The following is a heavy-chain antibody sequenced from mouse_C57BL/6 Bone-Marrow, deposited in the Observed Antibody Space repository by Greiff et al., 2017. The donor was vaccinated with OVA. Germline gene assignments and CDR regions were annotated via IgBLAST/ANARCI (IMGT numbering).Heavy chain of an antibody. D-gene: IGHD2-4*01. J-gene: IGHJ2*01. V-gene: IGHV14-2*01. CDR2: IDPEDGET. CDR3: ARQIYYDYDRGHFDY. CDR1: GFNIKDYY. Sequence: VHVKQSGAELVKPGASVKLSCTASGFNIKDYYMHWVKQRTEQGLEWIGRIDPEDGETKYAPKFQGKATITADTSSNTAYLQLSSLTSEDTAVYYCARQIYYDYDRGHFDYWGQSTTLTVSS.